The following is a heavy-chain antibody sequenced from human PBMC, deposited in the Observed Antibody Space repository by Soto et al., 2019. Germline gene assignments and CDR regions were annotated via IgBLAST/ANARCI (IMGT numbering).Heavy chain of an antibody. D-gene: IGHD6-6*01. CDR2: IYDTESA. CDR3: ARASSSSSAADY. Sequence: PSETLSLTCTVSGDSITSGVHYWSWIRHLPGKGLEWIGYIYDTESAYYNPSLKSRVSISMDTSENHFAMRLTSVTAADSAVYYCARASSSSSAADYWGQGLQVTVSS. CDR1: GDSITSGVHY. J-gene: IGHJ4*02. V-gene: IGHV4-31*03.